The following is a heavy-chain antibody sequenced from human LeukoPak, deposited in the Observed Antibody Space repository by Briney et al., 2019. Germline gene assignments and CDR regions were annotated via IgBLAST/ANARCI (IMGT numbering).Heavy chain of an antibody. D-gene: IGHD3-10*01. J-gene: IGHJ4*02. CDR3: ATHAMVRGVTTFDY. Sequence: ASVKVSCKASGYTFTSYYMHWVRQAPGQGPEWMGIINPSGGSTSYAQKLQGRVTMTRDTSTSTVYMELSSLRSEDTAVYYCATHAMVRGVTTFDYWGQGTLVTVSS. CDR1: GYTFTSYY. V-gene: IGHV1-46*03. CDR2: INPSGGST.